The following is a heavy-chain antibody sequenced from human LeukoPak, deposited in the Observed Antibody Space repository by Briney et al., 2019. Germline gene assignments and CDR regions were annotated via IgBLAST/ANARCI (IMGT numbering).Heavy chain of an antibody. CDR1: GFTFSSYA. Sequence: GRSLRLSCAASGFTFSSYAMHWVRQAPGKGLEWVGFIRSKTYGGTTEYAASVKGRFTISRDDSKSIAYLQMNSLKTEDTAMYYCGVKLIDQWGQGTLVTVSS. D-gene: IGHD3-10*01. CDR2: IRSKTYGGTT. J-gene: IGHJ4*02. CDR3: GVKLIDQ. V-gene: IGHV3-49*04.